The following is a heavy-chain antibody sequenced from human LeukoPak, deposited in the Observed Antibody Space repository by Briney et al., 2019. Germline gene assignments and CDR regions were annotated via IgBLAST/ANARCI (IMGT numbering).Heavy chain of an antibody. V-gene: IGHV5-51*01. CDR1: GYSFTSYW. Sequence: GESLKISCKGSGYSFTSYWIGWVRQMPGKGLEWMGIIYPGDSDTRYSPSFQGQVTISADKSISTAYMQWSSLKASDTAIYYCARHKATAMDQGNYYYYGLDVWGQGTTVTVSS. CDR2: IYPGDSDT. J-gene: IGHJ6*02. CDR3: ARHKATAMDQGNYYYYGLDV. D-gene: IGHD1-26*01.